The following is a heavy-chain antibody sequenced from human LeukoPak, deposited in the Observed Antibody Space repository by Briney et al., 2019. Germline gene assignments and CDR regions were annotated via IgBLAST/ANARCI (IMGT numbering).Heavy chain of an antibody. D-gene: IGHD3-10*01. CDR3: AKDRIIYGSGSYTSYDY. CDR2: IRYDGSNK. V-gene: IGHV3-30*02. CDR1: GFTFSSYG. Sequence: GGSLRLSCAASGFTFSSYGMHWVRQASGKGLEWVAFIRYDGSNKYYADSVKGRFTISRDNSKNTLYLQMNSLRAEDTAVYYCAKDRIIYGSGSYTSYDYWGQGTLVTVSS. J-gene: IGHJ4*02.